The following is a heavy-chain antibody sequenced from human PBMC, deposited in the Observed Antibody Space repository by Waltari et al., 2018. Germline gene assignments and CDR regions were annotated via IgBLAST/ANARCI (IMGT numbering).Heavy chain of an antibody. D-gene: IGHD6-13*01. CDR1: GDSLSNYY. CDR3: ARHGVAAARRLDP. V-gene: IGHV4-59*08. CDR2: IYYSGFT. Sequence: QVQLQESGPGLVKPSETLSLTCTVFGDSLSNYYWSWIRQPPGKGLDWIGFIYYSGFTNYNPSLMSRVTISLDMSRNQFSLKLTSVTAADTGVYYCARHGVAAARRLDPWGQGTLVTVSS. J-gene: IGHJ5*02.